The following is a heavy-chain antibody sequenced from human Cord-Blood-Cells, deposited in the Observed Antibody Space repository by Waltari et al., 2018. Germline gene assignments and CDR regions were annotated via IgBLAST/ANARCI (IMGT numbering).Heavy chain of an antibody. D-gene: IGHD2-8*02. V-gene: IGHV1-2*06. J-gene: IGHJ4*02. Sequence: QVHLVQSGAELKNHAASVEVSCEASGYTFTLYNLHSVLSSPGQGLEWMGQINPNIGGTNVAQKFQSRVTTTRDTSISTAYMRLRRLRSDDTAVYYCARSSSIGLVVYAMEYWGQGTVVTVSS. CDR2: INPNIGGT. CDR1: GYTFTLYN. CDR3: ARSSSIGLVVYAMEY.